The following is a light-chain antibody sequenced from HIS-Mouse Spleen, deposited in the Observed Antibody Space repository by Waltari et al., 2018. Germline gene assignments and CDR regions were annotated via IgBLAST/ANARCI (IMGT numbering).Light chain of an antibody. CDR2: GNS. CDR1: SSNIGAGYD. V-gene: IGLV1-40*01. J-gene: IGLJ3*02. Sequence: PGQRVTISCTGSSSNIGAGYDVHWYQQLPGTAPKLLIYGNSHRPAGVPDRFSGSKSGTSASLAITGLQAEDEADYYCQSYDSSLSGWVFGGGTKLTVL. CDR3: QSYDSSLSGWV.